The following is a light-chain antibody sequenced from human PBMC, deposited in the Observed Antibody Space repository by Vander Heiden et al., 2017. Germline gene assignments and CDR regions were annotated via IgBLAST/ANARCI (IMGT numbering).Light chain of an antibody. CDR3: QQYSNWPRT. CDR1: QSVGNN. Sequence: EIVMTQSPAILSVSPGERATLSCRASQSVGNNFAWYQQKPGQAPRLLMYGVSTRATAVPARFSGSGSGTEFTLTISSLQSEDFAVYYCQQYSNWPRTFGQGTKVEIK. V-gene: IGKV3-15*01. CDR2: GVS. J-gene: IGKJ1*01.